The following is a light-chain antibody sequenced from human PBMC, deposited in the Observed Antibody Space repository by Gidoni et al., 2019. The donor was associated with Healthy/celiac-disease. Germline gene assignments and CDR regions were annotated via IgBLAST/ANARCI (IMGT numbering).Light chain of an antibody. CDR3: QQLNSYPRS. CDR2: AAS. Sequence: DIQLTQSPSFLSASVGDRVTITCWASQCISSYLAWYQQKPGKAPKLLIYAASTLQSGVPSRFSGSGSGTEFTLTISSLQPEDFATYYCQQLNSYPRSFGQGTKLEIK. V-gene: IGKV1-9*01. CDR1: QCISSY. J-gene: IGKJ2*04.